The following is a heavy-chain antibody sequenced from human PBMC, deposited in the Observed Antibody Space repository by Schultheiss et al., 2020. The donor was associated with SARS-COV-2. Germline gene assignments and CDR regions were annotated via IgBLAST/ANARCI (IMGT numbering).Heavy chain of an antibody. CDR2: IKSEADGGVT. J-gene: IGHJ6*02. CDR3: YDFWHGQGVAF. Sequence: GGSLRLSCAASAFTFSDAWMTWVRQAPGRGLEWVGRIKSEADGGVTDYAASVNGRFTISRDDSENTVFLQINSLRSDDTAVYYCYDFWHGQGVAFWGQGTTVTVSS. V-gene: IGHV3-15*01. D-gene: IGHD3-3*01. CDR1: AFTFSDAW.